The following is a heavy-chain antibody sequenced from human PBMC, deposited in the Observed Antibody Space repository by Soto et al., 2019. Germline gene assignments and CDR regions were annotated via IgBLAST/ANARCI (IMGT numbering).Heavy chain of an antibody. J-gene: IGHJ3*01. CDR1: GFTFSGYN. CDR3: ARDRDTSGWYRFHFDASDV. V-gene: IGHV3-30*03. Sequence: GGSLRLSCAASGFTFSGYNMNWVRQAPGRGLEWVAVISYDGSNKYYADSVKGRFTISRDNSKNTLFLQMNSLRYEDAAVYYCARDRDTSGWYRFHFDASDVWGQGTLVTVSS. CDR2: ISYDGSNK. D-gene: IGHD6-19*01.